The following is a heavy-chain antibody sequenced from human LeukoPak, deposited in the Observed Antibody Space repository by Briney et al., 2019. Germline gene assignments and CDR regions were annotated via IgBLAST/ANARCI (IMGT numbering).Heavy chain of an antibody. CDR3: AKATSWSPISSFDY. V-gene: IGHV3-23*01. CDR1: GFTFSSYA. J-gene: IGHJ4*02. D-gene: IGHD2-15*01. CDR2: ISGSGGST. Sequence: PGGSLRLSCAASGFTFSSYAMSWVRQAPGKGLEWVSGISGSGGSTYYADSVKGRFTISRDNSKNTLYLQMNSLRAEDTAVYYCAKATSWSPISSFDYWGQGTLVTVSS.